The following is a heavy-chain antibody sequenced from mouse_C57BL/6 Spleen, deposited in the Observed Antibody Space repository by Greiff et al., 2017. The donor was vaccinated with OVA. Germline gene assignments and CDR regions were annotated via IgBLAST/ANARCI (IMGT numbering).Heavy chain of an antibody. CDR3: ARSGHYGSSGFAY. CDR1: GYTFTSYW. CDR2: IHPNSGST. Sequence: QVQLQQPGAELVKPGASVKLSCKASGYTFTSYWVHWVKQRPGQGLEWIGMIHPNSGSTNYNEKFKSKATLTVDKSSSTAYMQLSSLTSEDSAVYYCARSGHYGSSGFAYWGQGTLVTVSA. J-gene: IGHJ3*01. V-gene: IGHV1-64*01. D-gene: IGHD1-1*01.